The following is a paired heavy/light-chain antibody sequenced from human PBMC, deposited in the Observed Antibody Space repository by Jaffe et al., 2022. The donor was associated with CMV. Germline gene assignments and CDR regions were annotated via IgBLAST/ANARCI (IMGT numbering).Light chain of an antibody. Sequence: QSVLTQPPSASGTPGQRVAISCSGSSSNIGSKTVNWYQQLPGSAPKLLIFSNTQRPSGVPHRFSGSKSGTSASLAISGLQSEDEAEYYCTAWDDSLNGWVFGGGTKLTVL. CDR2: SNT. V-gene: IGLV1-44*01. J-gene: IGLJ3*02. CDR3: TAWDDSLNGWV. CDR1: SSNIGSKT.
Heavy chain of an antibody. CDR1: GISLSTSGVG. CDR3: AVLYSSSWYEYFHH. V-gene: IGHV2-5*02. Sequence: QITLKESGPTLVKPTQTLTLTCTFSGISLSTSGVGMGWVRQSPGEALEWLALIYWDDDKRYSPSLKSRLIITKDTSKNQVVLTMTNMDPVDTATYYCAVLYSSSWYEYFHHWGQGTLVTVSS. J-gene: IGHJ1*01. CDR2: IYWDDDK. D-gene: IGHD6-13*01.